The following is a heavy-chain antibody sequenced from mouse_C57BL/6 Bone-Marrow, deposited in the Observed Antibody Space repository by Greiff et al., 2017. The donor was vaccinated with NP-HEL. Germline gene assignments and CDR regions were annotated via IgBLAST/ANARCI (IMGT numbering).Heavy chain of an antibody. V-gene: IGHV5-17*01. CDR3: AIYDYDAMDY. Sequence: DVQLVESGGGLVKPGGSLKLSCAASGFTFSDYGMHWVRQAPEKGLEWVAYISSGSSTIYYADTVKGRFTISRDNAKNTLFLQMTSLRSEDTAMYYCAIYDYDAMDYWGQGTSVTVSS. CDR1: GFTFSDYG. J-gene: IGHJ4*01. CDR2: ISSGSSTI. D-gene: IGHD2-3*01.